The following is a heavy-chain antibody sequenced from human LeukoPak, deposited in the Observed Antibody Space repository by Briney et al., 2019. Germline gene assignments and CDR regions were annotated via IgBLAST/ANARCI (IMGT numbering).Heavy chain of an antibody. V-gene: IGHV3-43*02. Sequence: QPGGSLRLSCAASGFTFDDYAMHWVRQAPGKGLEWVSLISGDGGSTYYADSVKGRFTISRDNAKNSLYLQMNSLRAEDTAVYYCARDLHYVGYWGQGTLVTVSS. CDR1: GFTFDDYA. J-gene: IGHJ4*02. CDR3: ARDLHYVGY. CDR2: ISGDGGST. D-gene: IGHD4-17*01.